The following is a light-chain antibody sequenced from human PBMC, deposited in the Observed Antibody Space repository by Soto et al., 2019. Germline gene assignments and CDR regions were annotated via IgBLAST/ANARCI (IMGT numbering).Light chain of an antibody. V-gene: IGKV1-5*03. Sequence: DIQLTQSPSTLSASVGDRVTITCRASQSISSWLAWYQQKPGKAPNFLIYKTSNLESVVPSRFSGSGSGTEFTLTISSLQPDDFATYSCQYYNDYCWTFGKGTKVEIK. CDR3: QYYNDYCWT. CDR1: QSISSW. J-gene: IGKJ1*01. CDR2: KTS.